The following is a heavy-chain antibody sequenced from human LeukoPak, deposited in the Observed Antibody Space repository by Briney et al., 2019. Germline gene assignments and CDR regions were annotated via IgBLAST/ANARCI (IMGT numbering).Heavy chain of an antibody. Sequence: SETLSLTCTVSGGSISSYYWSWIRQPAGKGLEWIGRIYTSGSTNYNPSLKSRVTMSVDTSKNQFSLELSSVTAADTAVYYCARDKAAAAGTWDYYYYYYGMDVWGQGTTVTVSS. J-gene: IGHJ6*02. V-gene: IGHV4-4*07. CDR2: IYTSGST. D-gene: IGHD6-13*01. CDR3: ARDKAAAAGTWDYYYYYYGMDV. CDR1: GGSISSYY.